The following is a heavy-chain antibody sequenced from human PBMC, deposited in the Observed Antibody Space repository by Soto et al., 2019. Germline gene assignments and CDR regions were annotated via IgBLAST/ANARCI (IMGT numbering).Heavy chain of an antibody. D-gene: IGHD6-19*01. CDR2: TSGSGANT. J-gene: IGHJ6*03. CDR1: GLPFSSYA. Sequence: LLEAGGGLAQPGGSLRLSCAASGLPFSSYAMNWVRQAPGQGLEWVSATSGSGANTYYADSVQGRCTLSRDNSKTTLFLQMDSLRSEDTAVYYCSKGGCSSHDLTYDFYYMYVWGKGTKGTV. CDR3: SKGGCSSHDLTYDFYYMYV. V-gene: IGHV3-23*01.